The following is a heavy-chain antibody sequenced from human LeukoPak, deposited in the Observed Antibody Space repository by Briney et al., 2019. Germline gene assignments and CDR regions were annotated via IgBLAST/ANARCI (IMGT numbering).Heavy chain of an antibody. CDR1: GFTFSDYA. Sequence: GGSLRLSCAASGFTFSDYALGWVRQAPGRGLEWVATLSGSGAGTYYSDSVQGRFTISRDNSKNTLYLQMNSLRVEDTAVYYCAKDSSCHGQWGQGTLVTVSS. CDR2: LSGSGAGT. D-gene: IGHD6-19*01. V-gene: IGHV3-23*01. CDR3: AKDSSCHGQ. J-gene: IGHJ4*02.